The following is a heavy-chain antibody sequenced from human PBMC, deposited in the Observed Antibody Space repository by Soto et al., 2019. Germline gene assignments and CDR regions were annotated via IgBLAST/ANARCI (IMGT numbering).Heavy chain of an antibody. Sequence: GASVKVSCKASGYTFTSYGISWVRQAPGQGLEWMGWISAYNGNTNYAQKLQGRVTMTTDTSTSTAYMELRSLRSDDTAVYYCARATYSSSWYDCSGGSCFSGMDVWGQGTTVTVSS. V-gene: IGHV1-18*04. CDR3: ARATYSSSWYDCSGGSCFSGMDV. CDR1: GYTFTSYG. J-gene: IGHJ6*02. CDR2: ISAYNGNT. D-gene: IGHD2-15*01.